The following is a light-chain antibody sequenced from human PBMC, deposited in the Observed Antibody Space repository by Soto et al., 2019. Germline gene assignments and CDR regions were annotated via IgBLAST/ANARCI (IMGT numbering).Light chain of an antibody. V-gene: IGKV3-20*01. Sequence: EIVLTQSPATLSLSPGDRASLSCRASHIVSSNYLAWFQQKPGQAPRLLISGASSMANGIPDRFSGSGSGTDFTLTISRLEPEDFAVYYCHLYGSSPHTFGQGTRLEI. CDR3: HLYGSSPHT. CDR1: HIVSSNY. CDR2: GAS. J-gene: IGKJ5*01.